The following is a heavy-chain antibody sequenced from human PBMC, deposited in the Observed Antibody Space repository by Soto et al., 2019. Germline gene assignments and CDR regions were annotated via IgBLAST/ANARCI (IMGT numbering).Heavy chain of an antibody. D-gene: IGHD5-12*01. CDR3: ARGGLWQRYILNY. J-gene: IGHJ4*02. V-gene: IGHV1-8*01. Sequence: ASVKVSCKASGYTFTSYDINWVRQATGQGLEWMGWMNPNSGNTGYAQKFQGRVTMTRKTSIINAYMELSSLRSEDTAVYYCARGGLWQRYILNYWGQGTVVTVSS. CDR2: MNPNSGNT. CDR1: GYTFTSYD.